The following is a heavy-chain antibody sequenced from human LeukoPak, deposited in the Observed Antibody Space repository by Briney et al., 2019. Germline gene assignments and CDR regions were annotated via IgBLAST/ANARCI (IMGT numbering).Heavy chain of an antibody. CDR1: GYTFINYD. CDR3: ARRTPRCGGTCYDAFDV. CDR2: MSPHNGHT. J-gene: IGHJ3*01. D-gene: IGHD2-21*01. V-gene: IGHV1-8*01. Sequence: ASVKVSCKASGYTFINYDINWVRQAPGQGLEWMGLMSPHNGHTEYAQNFQGRVTMTRDTSTGTAYMELRSLRSEDTAVYYCARRTPRCGGTCYDAFDVWGQGTMVTVSS.